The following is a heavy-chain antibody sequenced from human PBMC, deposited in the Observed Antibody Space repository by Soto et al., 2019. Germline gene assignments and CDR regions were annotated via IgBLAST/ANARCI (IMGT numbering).Heavy chain of an antibody. Sequence: PAGSLRLSFAVSGFTFNIHGMSWVRQAPGRGLEWVAKINPDGREKTYVDCVKGRFTISRDNAKASVYLQMDSLRFDDTAVYYCARWPTMATGPFRKVYPWFDPWGQGTQVTVSS. D-gene: IGHD2-8*01. J-gene: IGHJ5*02. CDR3: ARWPTMATGPFRKVYPWFDP. CDR1: GFTFNIHG. V-gene: IGHV3-7*03. CDR2: INPDGREK.